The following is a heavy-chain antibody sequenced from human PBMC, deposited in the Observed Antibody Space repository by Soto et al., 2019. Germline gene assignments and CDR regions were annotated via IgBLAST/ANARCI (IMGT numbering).Heavy chain of an antibody. CDR2: ISASGGGT. D-gene: IGHD1-26*01. V-gene: IGHV3-23*01. Sequence: EVQLLESGGGLVQPGGSLRLSCAASGFTFSNCAMSWVRRAPGKGLEWVSSISASGGGTYYADSVKGRFTISRDNSKSTLYLLMNSLRVEDTAIYYCATTGSYLLRWFDPWGKGTLVTVSS. CDR3: ATTGSYLLRWFDP. J-gene: IGHJ5*02. CDR1: GFTFSNCA.